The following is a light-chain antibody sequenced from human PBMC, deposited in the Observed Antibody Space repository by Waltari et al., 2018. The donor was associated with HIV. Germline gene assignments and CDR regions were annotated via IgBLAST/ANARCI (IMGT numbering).Light chain of an antibody. Sequence: QSVLTQPPSVSAAPGQKVTLSSSNIGHDSVSWDQHPPGAAPKLVIYDNNKRPSGIPDRFSGSKSGTSATLAITGLLTGDEAVYYCGTWDISLSGGVFGGGTKLTVL. CDR2: DNN. CDR3: GTWDISLSGGV. J-gene: IGLJ3*02. CDR1: NIGHDS. V-gene: IGLV1-51*01.